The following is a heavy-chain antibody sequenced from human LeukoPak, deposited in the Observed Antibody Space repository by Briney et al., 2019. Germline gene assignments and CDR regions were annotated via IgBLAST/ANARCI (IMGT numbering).Heavy chain of an antibody. CDR3: ARHVSVWGSYRDY. CDR2: IYPGDSDT. J-gene: IGHJ4*02. V-gene: IGHV5-51*01. CDR1: GYSFTSYW. D-gene: IGHD3-16*02. Sequence: GESLKISCKGSGYSFTSYWIGWVRQMPGKGLEWMGIIYPGDSDTRYSPSFQGQVTISADKSISTAYLQWSSLKASDTAMHYCARHVSVWGSYRDYWGQGTLVTVSS.